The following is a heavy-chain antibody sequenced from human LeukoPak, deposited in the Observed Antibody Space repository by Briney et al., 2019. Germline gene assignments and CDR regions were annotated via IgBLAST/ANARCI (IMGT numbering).Heavy chain of an antibody. D-gene: IGHD3-22*01. J-gene: IGHJ4*02. CDR3: AKTSYDSSGYYYFDY. CDR2: ISGSDGST. Sequence: GGSLRLSCAASGFTFSSYAMSWVRQAPGKGLEWVSAISGSDGSTYYADSVKGRFTISRDNSKNTLYLQMNSLRAEDTAVYYCAKTSYDSSGYYYFDYWGQGTLVTVSS. V-gene: IGHV3-23*01. CDR1: GFTFSSYA.